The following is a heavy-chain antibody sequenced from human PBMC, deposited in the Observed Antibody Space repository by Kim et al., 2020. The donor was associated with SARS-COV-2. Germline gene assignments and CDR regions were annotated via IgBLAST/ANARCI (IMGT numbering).Heavy chain of an antibody. D-gene: IGHD3-16*01. Sequence: NQYYAHSVEARFIISRDNSKNTLYLQMNSLRAEDTAVYYCARDGGNWFDPWGQGTLVTVSS. CDR3: ARDGGNWFDP. V-gene: IGHV3-30-3*01. J-gene: IGHJ5*02. CDR2: NQ.